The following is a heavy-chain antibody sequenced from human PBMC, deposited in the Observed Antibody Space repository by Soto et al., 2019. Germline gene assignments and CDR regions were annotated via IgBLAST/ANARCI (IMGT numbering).Heavy chain of an antibody. CDR3: ARDSGSSWSATYFDY. D-gene: IGHD6-13*01. CDR1: GFIFSTSW. CDR2: INQDGSEV. V-gene: IGHV3-7*01. Sequence: GGSLRLSCAGSGFIFSTSWMSWVRQAPGKGLEWVANINQDGSEVYYVDLVRGRFTISGDNSKNSLYLQLNSLRVDDTAVYYCARDSGSSWSATYFDYWGQGTLVTVSS. J-gene: IGHJ4*02.